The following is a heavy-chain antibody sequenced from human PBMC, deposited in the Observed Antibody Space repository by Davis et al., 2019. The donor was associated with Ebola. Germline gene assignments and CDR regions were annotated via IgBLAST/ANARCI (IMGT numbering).Heavy chain of an antibody. CDR3: ARVSTDSNYYGFDHYYYGVDV. Sequence: GGSLRLSCAASGFTFSSYGMHWVRQAPGKGLEWVAVIWYDGSNKYYADSVKGRFTISRDNSKNTLYLQMNSLRAEDTAVYYCARVSTDSNYYGFDHYYYGVDVWGQGTTVTVSS. J-gene: IGHJ6*02. CDR2: IWYDGSNK. D-gene: IGHD4-11*01. CDR1: GFTFSSYG. V-gene: IGHV3-33*01.